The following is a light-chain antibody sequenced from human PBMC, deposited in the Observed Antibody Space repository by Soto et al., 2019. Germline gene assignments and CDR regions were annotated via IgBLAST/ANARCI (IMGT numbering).Light chain of an antibody. CDR3: QQSSTTPRT. CDR2: AAS. Sequence: DIQMTQSPSSLSASVGERVTITCRASQSISTYLNWYQQKPGKAPKLLIYAASTLQSGVPSRFSGSGSGTYFRLTFTSLQPEDIATYYCQQSSTTPRTFGQGTNVDFK. V-gene: IGKV1-39*01. CDR1: QSISTY. J-gene: IGKJ1*01.